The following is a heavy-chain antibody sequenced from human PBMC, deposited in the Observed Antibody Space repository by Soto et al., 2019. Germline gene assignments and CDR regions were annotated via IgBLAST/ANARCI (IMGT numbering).Heavy chain of an antibody. V-gene: IGHV3-23*01. D-gene: IGHD6-13*01. CDR1: GFTFSSYA. CDR2: ISGSGGST. J-gene: IGHJ4*02. Sequence: EVQLLESGGGLVQPGGSLRLSCAASGFTFSSYAMNWVRQAPGKGLEWVSVISGSGGSTYYADSVKGRCTISRDNSKNTLYLQMNSLRAEDTAVYYGARRSSSWYFDYWGQGTLVTVSS. CDR3: ARRSSSWYFDY.